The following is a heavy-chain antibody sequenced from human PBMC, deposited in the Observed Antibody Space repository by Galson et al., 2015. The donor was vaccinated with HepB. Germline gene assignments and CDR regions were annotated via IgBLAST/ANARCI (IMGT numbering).Heavy chain of an antibody. V-gene: IGHV1-69*02. Sequence: SVKVSCKASGGTFNSYIISWVRQAPGQGLEWMGRIIPIPGIANYAQKFQGRVTITADKSTSTAYMELSSLRSEDTAMYYCARAPLHLTLAAAGSFFDYWGQGTLVTVSS. J-gene: IGHJ4*02. CDR2: IIPIPGIA. D-gene: IGHD6-13*01. CDR3: ARAPLHLTLAAAGSFFDY. CDR1: GGTFNSYI.